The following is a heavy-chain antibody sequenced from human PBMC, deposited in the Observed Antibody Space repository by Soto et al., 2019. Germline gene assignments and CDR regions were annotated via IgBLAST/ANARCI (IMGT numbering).Heavy chain of an antibody. J-gene: IGHJ4*02. V-gene: IGHV4-34*01. CDR2: INHSGST. CDR3: ARVGFWSGYLY. Sequence: PSETLSLTCAVYGGSFSGYYWSGIRQPPGKGLEWIGEINHSGSTNYNPSLKSRVTISVDTSKNQFSLKLSSVTAADTAVYYCARVGFWSGYLYWGQGTPVTVSS. CDR1: GGSFSGYY. D-gene: IGHD3-3*01.